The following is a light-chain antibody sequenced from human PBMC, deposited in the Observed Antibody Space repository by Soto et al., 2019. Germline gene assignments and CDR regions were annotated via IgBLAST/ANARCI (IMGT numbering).Light chain of an antibody. CDR3: QQYGSSLRWT. CDR1: QSVSSNY. Sequence: EIVLTQSPGTLSLSPGERATLSCGASQSVSSNYLAWYQQRPGQAPSLLIYGASSRAAGIPDRFSGSGSGTDFALTISRLEPEDFAVYYCQQYGSSLRWTFCQGTKADI. CDR2: GAS. V-gene: IGKV3-20*01. J-gene: IGKJ1*01.